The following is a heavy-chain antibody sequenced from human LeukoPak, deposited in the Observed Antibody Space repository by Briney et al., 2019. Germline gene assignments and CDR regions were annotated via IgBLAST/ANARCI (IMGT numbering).Heavy chain of an antibody. J-gene: IGHJ3*02. D-gene: IGHD2-15*01. CDR1: GGSISSSNW. V-gene: IGHV4-4*02. Sequence: SGTLSLTCDVSGGSISSSNWWIWVRQSPGKRLEWIGEMYHGGRTSYHPSLKSRVTISVDKSKNQFSLKLTSATAADTAVYYCACSWSNDAFDIWGQGTMVTVSS. CDR2: MYHGGRT. CDR3: ACSWSNDAFDI.